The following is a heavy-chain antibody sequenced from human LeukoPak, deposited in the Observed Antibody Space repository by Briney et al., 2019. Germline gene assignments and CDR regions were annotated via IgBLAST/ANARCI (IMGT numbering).Heavy chain of an antibody. CDR1: LGTFSSYA. Sequence: SVKVSCKASLGTFSSYAISWVRQAPGQGLEWMGGIIPIFCTADYAQKFQARVTITTDESPSTAYMDLSSLGSEDTAGYYFASGVTVAGSDAFDIWGQGTMVTVSS. CDR3: ASGVTVAGSDAFDI. V-gene: IGHV1-69*05. J-gene: IGHJ3*02. CDR2: IIPIFCTA. D-gene: IGHD6-19*01.